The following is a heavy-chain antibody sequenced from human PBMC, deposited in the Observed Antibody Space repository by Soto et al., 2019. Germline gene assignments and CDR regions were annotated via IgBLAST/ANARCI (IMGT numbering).Heavy chain of an antibody. V-gene: IGHV3-23*01. CDR2: ISGTASRT. Sequence: EVQLLESGGGLVLPGGSLRLSCAGSGFTPTTTPLSWVRQAPGKGLEWLTTISGTASRTYYVDSVKGRFFISRDNSKNTVTLPMHNLTVDDTAVYYCATSLRYFDNWGQGTRVSVTS. D-gene: IGHD3-9*01. J-gene: IGHJ4*02. CDR3: ATSLRYFDN. CDR1: GFTPTTTP.